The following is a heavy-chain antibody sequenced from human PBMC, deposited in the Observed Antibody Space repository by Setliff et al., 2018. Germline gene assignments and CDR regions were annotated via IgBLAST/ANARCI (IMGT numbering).Heavy chain of an antibody. D-gene: IGHD3-9*01. V-gene: IGHV1-69*13. CDR1: GGTFSSYA. CDR3: ATDGITIFLGDAFDI. J-gene: IGHJ3*02. Sequence: SVKVSCKASGGTFSSYAISWVRQAPGQGLEWMGGIIPIFGTANYAQKFQGRVTITADESTSTAYMELSSLRSEDTAVYYCATDGITIFLGDAFDIWGHGTMVTVSS. CDR2: IIPIFGTA.